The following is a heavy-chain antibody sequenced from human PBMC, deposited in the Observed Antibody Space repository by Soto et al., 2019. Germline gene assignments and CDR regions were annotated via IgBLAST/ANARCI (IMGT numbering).Heavy chain of an antibody. J-gene: IGHJ6*03. CDR1: GFNFENYA. CDR2: IGWNSGQL. CDR3: AKDKSTGEYSYYRYMDV. V-gene: IGHV3-9*01. D-gene: IGHD4-17*01. Sequence: EVLLVESGGGLVQPDRPLRLSCAASGFNFENYAMHWVRQAPGKGLEWVSGIGWNSGQLDYAGSVRGRFTISRDNGKNSLYLEMNSLRPDDTALYFCAKDKSTGEYSYYRYMDVWGRGTTVIVSS.